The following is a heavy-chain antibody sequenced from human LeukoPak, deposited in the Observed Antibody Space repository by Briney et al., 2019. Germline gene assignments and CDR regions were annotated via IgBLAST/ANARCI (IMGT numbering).Heavy chain of an antibody. CDR3: ASRRGYCTNISCYGRG. D-gene: IGHD2-2*01. V-gene: IGHV3-21*01. Sequence: GGSLRLSCAASGFTFSSYNMHWVRQAPGKGLEWVSSISSSSSYIYYADSVKGRFTISRDNAKNSLCLQMNGLRAEDTAVYYCASRRGYCTNISCYGRGWGQGTLVTVSS. CDR1: GFTFSSYN. J-gene: IGHJ4*02. CDR2: ISSSSSYI.